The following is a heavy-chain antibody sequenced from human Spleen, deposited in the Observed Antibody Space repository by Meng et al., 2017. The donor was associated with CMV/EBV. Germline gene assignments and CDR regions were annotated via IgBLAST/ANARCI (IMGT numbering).Heavy chain of an antibody. J-gene: IGHJ4*02. D-gene: IGHD1-26*01. CDR3: ATGSGDFDH. Sequence: QVQLQQWGAGLLKPSETLSLTCTVSGGYIKNWFWSWIRQPAGKKLEWIGRVYINDNTNYNPSFRSRVIMSVDASNNQFSLKLTSVTAADTVVYYCATGSGDFDHWGQGTLVTVSS. CDR2: VYINDNT. CDR1: GGYIKNWF. V-gene: IGHV4-59*10.